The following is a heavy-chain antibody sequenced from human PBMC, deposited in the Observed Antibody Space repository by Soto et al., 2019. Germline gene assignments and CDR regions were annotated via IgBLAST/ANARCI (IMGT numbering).Heavy chain of an antibody. J-gene: IGHJ4*02. CDR1: GYTFTGYS. CDR3: AITPRITIFGVVARAFDC. V-gene: IGHV1-2*04. D-gene: IGHD3-3*01. CDR2: INPNSGGT. Sequence: ASLKVSCKASGYTFTGYSMLWVRQAPGQGVEWMGWINPNSGGTNYAQKFQGWVTMTRDTSISTAYMELSRLRSDDTAVYYCAITPRITIFGVVARAFDCWGRG.